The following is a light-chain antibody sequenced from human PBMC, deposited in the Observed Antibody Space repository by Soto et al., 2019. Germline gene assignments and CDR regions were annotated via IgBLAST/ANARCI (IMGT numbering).Light chain of an antibody. V-gene: IGKV1-5*01. CDR1: QSISSW. CDR2: DAS. CDR3: QQYNSYSPVYT. Sequence: DIQMTQSPSTLSASVGDRVTITCRASQSISSWLAWYQQKPGKAPKLLIYDASSLESGVPSRFSVSGSGTEFTLTISSRQPDDFATYYCQQYNSYSPVYTFGQGTKLEIK. J-gene: IGKJ2*01.